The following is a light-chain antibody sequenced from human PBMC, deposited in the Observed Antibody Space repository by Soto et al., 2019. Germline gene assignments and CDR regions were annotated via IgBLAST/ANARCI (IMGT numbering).Light chain of an antibody. Sequence: QSALPQPASVSGSPGQSITISCTGTSSDVGGYNYVSWYQHHPGKAPKLMIFEVNNRPSGVSDRFSGSKSGVAASLTISELRADDEADYYCSSYTSSSTYVFGTGTKLTVL. V-gene: IGLV2-14*01. CDR2: EVN. CDR3: SSYTSSSTYV. CDR1: SSDVGGYNY. J-gene: IGLJ1*01.